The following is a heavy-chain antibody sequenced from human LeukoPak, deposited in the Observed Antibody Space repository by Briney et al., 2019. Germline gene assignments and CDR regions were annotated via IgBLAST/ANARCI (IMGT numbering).Heavy chain of an antibody. D-gene: IGHD6-13*01. CDR1: GFTFSSSA. CDR2: ISASGGST. V-gene: IGHV3-23*01. J-gene: IGHJ4*02. CDR3: ARGPLIAAAGTW. Sequence: GGSLRLSCAASGFTFSSSAMSWVRQVPGKGLEWVSGISASGGSTSYADSVRGRFTISRDNSKNTLYVQMNSLRAEDTAVYYCARGPLIAAAGTWWGQGTLVTVSS.